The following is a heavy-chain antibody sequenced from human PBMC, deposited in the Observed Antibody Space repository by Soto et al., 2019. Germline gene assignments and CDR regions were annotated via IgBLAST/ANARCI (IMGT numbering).Heavy chain of an antibody. V-gene: IGHV3-23*01. CDR2: LTPSGGET. Sequence: HPGGSLRLSCVASGFTFSTYAMSWVRQAPGKGLEWVSALTPSGGETYYADSVKGRFTISRDNSMNALYLQMTSLRIEDTAVYYCAHPRGYGVFDAYDIWGQGTMVTVSS. J-gene: IGHJ3*02. D-gene: IGHD4-17*01. CDR3: AHPRGYGVFDAYDI. CDR1: GFTFSTYA.